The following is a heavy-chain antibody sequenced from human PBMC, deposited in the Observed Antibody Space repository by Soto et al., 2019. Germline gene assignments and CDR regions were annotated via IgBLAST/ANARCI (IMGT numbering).Heavy chain of an antibody. CDR1: GFTLSSYA. V-gene: IGHV3-23*01. J-gene: IGHJ4*02. D-gene: IGHD2-2*01. Sequence: EVQLLESGGGLVQPGGSMRLTCAVYGFTLSSYAMNWVRQAPGKGLEWVSGISGSDDSTRYADSAKGRFTISRDNSKNTLYLQMNSLRVEDTAVYYCAKGNPGVILAVPLDWWGQGSLVTVSS. CDR3: AKGNPGVILAVPLDW. CDR2: ISGSDDST.